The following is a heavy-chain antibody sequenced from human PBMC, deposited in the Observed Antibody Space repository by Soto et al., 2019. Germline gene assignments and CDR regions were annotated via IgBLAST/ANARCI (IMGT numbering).Heavy chain of an antibody. J-gene: IGHJ6*02. CDR1: GGTFSSYA. D-gene: IGHD6-13*01. CDR3: ARDRGLAAVTRYYYGMDV. Sequence: SVKVSCKASGGTFSSYAISWVRQAPGQGLEWMGGIIPIFGTANYAQKFQGRVTITADKSTSTAYMELSSLRSEDTAVYYCARDRGLAAVTRYYYGMDVWGQGTTVTVSS. V-gene: IGHV1-69*06. CDR2: IIPIFGTA.